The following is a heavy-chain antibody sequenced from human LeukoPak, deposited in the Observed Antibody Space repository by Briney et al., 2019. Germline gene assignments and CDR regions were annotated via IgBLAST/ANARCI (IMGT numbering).Heavy chain of an antibody. CDR1: GFTFSSYS. Sequence: GGSLRLSCVASGFTFSSYSMNWVRQAPGKGLEWVSSISSSSSYIYYADSVKGRFTISRDNAKNSLYLQMNSLRAEDTAVYYCARDPSDYDGTYYYYYMDVWGKGTTVTVSS. D-gene: IGHD4-17*01. V-gene: IGHV3-21*01. CDR3: ARDPSDYDGTYYYYYMDV. CDR2: ISSSSSYI. J-gene: IGHJ6*03.